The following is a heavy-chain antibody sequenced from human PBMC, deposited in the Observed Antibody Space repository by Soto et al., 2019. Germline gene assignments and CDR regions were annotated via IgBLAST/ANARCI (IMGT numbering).Heavy chain of an antibody. D-gene: IGHD3-9*01. J-gene: IGHJ4*02. V-gene: IGHV4-34*01. CDR1: GGSFSGYY. CDR2: INHSGST. CDR3: ATYRGYDILTGSYYFDY. Sequence: QVQLQQWGAGLLKPSETLSLTCAVYGGSFSGYYWSWIRQPPGKGLEWIGEINHSGSTNYNPSLKSRATISVDTSKNQFSLKLSSVTAADTAVYYCATYRGYDILTGSYYFDYWGQGTLVTVSS.